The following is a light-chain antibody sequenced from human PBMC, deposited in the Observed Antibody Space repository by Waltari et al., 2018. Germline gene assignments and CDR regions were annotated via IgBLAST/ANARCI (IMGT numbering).Light chain of an antibody. V-gene: IGLV2-23*01. Sequence: QSALTQPASVSGSPGQSITLSCIGTSSDVGGYSLVSWYQQHPGKAPKLMIYEDSKRPAGVSNRLSCLKTGNTASLTISGLQAEDEADYYCCSYVRNVTWVFGGGTKLTVL. J-gene: IGLJ3*02. CDR3: CSYVRNVTWV. CDR2: EDS. CDR1: SSDVGGYSL.